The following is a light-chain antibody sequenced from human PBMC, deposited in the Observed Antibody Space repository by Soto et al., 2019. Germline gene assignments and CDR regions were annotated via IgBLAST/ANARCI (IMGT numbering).Light chain of an antibody. CDR1: QSVMSNY. J-gene: IGKJ4*01. V-gene: IGKV3-20*01. CDR3: QQYNNWPT. Sequence: EVVLTQSPGSLSLSPGERATLSCRASQSVMSNYLSWYQQKPGQPPRLLIYGASSRATGIPDRFSGSGSGTDFTLTISRLEPEDFAVYYCQQYNNWPTFGGGTKVDIK. CDR2: GAS.